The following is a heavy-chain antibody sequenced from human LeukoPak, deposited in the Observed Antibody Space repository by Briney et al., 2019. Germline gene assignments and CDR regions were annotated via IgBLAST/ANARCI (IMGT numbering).Heavy chain of an antibody. V-gene: IGHV3-23*01. J-gene: IGHJ4*02. CDR1: GLTLSTYA. D-gene: IGHD3-16*01. Sequence: GGSLRLSCVASGLTLSTYAMNWVRQAPGKGLEWVSAITNSGGSTDYADSVKGRFTISRDNSKNTLYLQMNSLRAEDTAVYYCAKDLSEGGVDYWGQGALVTVSS. CDR3: AKDLSEGGVDY. CDR2: ITNSGGST.